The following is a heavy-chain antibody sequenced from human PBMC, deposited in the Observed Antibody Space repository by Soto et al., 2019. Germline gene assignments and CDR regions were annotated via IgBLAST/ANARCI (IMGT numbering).Heavy chain of an antibody. D-gene: IGHD6-13*01. CDR1: GYTFTSYG. CDR3: ARTPSRIAAAGPFDY. Sequence: QVQLVQSGAEVKKPGASVKVSCKASGYTFTSYGISWVRQAPGQGLEWMGWISAYNGNTNYAQKLRGRVNMTTAKSTSTAYMELRSLRSDDTAVYYCARTPSRIAAAGPFDYWGQGTLVTVSS. CDR2: ISAYNGNT. V-gene: IGHV1-18*01. J-gene: IGHJ4*02.